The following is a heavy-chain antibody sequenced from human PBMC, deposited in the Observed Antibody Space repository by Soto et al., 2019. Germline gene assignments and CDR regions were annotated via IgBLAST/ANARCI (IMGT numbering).Heavy chain of an antibody. CDR2: ISGNGDTT. V-gene: IGHV3-23*01. D-gene: IGHD5-12*01. J-gene: IGHJ1*01. CDR3: AKIRGYDLGSTTVQH. CDR1: GFTFSSSA. Sequence: EVQLLESGGGLVQPGGSLRLSCAASGFTFSSSAMSWVRQAPGKGLDWVSAISGNGDTTYYADSVKGRFTISRDISKNTLYLQINSLRGEDTAVYYCAKIRGYDLGSTTVQHWGQGTLVTVSS.